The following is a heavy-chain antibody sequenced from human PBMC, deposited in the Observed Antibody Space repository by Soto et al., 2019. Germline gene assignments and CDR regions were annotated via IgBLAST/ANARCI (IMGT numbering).Heavy chain of an antibody. CDR3: AKDRKYRYYDILTGYCFDY. Sequence: GGSLRLSCAASGFTFSSYGMHWVRQAPGKGLERVAVITYDRSNKNYAESVKGRNTISRDKSKNTLFLQMNSLRAEDTAVYYCAKDRKYRYYDILTGYCFDYWGQGTLVTVSS. V-gene: IGHV3-30*18. CDR1: GFTFSSYG. J-gene: IGHJ4*02. CDR2: ITYDRSNK. D-gene: IGHD3-9*01.